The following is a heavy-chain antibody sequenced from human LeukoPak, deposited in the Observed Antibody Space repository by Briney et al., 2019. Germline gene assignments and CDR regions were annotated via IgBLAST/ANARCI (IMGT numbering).Heavy chain of an antibody. V-gene: IGHV3-21*01. CDR2: ISSTSTSI. CDR1: GFTFSGYG. J-gene: IGHJ3*01. CDR3: ARGFRAFDF. Sequence: GGSLRLSCAASGFTFSGYGMHWVRQAPGKGLEWVSSISSTSTSIYHADSVKGRFTISRDNNKNSLYLQMDGLRAEDTAVYYCARGFRAFDFWAQGTMVTVSS.